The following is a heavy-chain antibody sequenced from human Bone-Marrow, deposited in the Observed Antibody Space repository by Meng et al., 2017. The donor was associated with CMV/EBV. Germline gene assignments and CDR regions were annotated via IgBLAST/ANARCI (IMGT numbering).Heavy chain of an antibody. CDR3: AKDRTIVVVDPGSEYYYGMDV. CDR1: GFTFSNYG. J-gene: IGHJ6*02. V-gene: IGHV3-30*02. D-gene: IGHD2-15*01. Sequence: GESLKISCAASGFTFSNYGMHWVRQAPGKGLEWVAFIRYDGSNKCYADSVKGRFTISRDNSKNTLYLQMNSLRAEDTAVYYCAKDRTIVVVDPGSEYYYGMDVWGQGTTVTVSS. CDR2: IRYDGSNK.